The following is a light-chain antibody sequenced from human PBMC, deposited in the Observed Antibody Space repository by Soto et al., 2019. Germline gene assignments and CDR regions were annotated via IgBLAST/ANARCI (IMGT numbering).Light chain of an antibody. Sequence: EIVLTQSPDTLSLSPGERATLSCRASQSVRSNCLAWYQQKPGQAPRFLIYDASSRATGLPDRFSGSGSGTDFTLTISRLEPEDFAVYYCQPYGRSPLTFGGGTKVEIK. J-gene: IGKJ4*01. CDR2: DAS. V-gene: IGKV3-20*01. CDR3: QPYGRSPLT. CDR1: QSVRSNC.